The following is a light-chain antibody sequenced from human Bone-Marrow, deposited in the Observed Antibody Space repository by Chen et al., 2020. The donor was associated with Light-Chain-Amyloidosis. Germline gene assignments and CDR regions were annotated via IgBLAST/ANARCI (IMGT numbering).Light chain of an antibody. CDR1: QTISSNY. J-gene: IGKJ4*01. V-gene: IGKV3-20*01. CDR3: QQYCTSPCT. Sequence: EIVLTQSPGTLSLSPGEGANLSCRASQTISSNYLTWYQQKFGQAPRLLIYGSSSRATGIPDRFTGSGSGTDFTLTINRLEPEDFAMYDCQQYCTSPCTFGGGTKVAIK. CDR2: GSS.